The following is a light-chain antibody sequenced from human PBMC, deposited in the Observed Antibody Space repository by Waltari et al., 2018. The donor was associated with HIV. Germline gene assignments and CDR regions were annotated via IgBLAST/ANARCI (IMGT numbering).Light chain of an antibody. V-gene: IGLV1-44*01. CDR2: SYG. J-gene: IGLJ3*02. CDR3: ATWDVSVNAWV. Sequence: QPVLNESPSASGTPGQGVIISCSGSSPNIGSNTVTWYTQFPGTAPKLLINSYGQRPSGVPELFTCSKSATSASLAISVIGSEDEADYYFATWDVSVNAWVFGGWTKLTGL. CDR1: SPNIGSNT.